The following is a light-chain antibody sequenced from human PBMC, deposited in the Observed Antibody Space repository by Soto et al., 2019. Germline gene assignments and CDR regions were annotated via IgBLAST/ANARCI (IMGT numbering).Light chain of an antibody. Sequence: IHLTQSPSSLSASVGDRVTITCRASQDIRTYLAWYQQSPGRAPKLLLYLASNLHTGVPSRFSGSGSGTEFTLTISGLQPEDFATYYCQQLDSDPPWMCGQGTRVEIK. J-gene: IGKJ1*01. CDR3: QQLDSDPPWM. CDR1: QDIRTY. CDR2: LAS. V-gene: IGKV1-9*01.